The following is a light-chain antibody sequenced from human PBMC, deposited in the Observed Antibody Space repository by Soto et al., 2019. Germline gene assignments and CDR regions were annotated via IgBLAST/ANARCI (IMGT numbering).Light chain of an antibody. CDR1: NSDVGGYNY. V-gene: IGLV2-14*01. Sequence: QSALTQPASVSGSPGQSITISCTGTNSDVGGYNYVSWYQQHPGKAPKLMISEVSNRPSGVSDRFSGSKSGNTASLTISGLQAEDEAAYYCSSYTANNIVVFGGGTKVTVL. CDR3: SSYTANNIVV. CDR2: EVS. J-gene: IGLJ2*01.